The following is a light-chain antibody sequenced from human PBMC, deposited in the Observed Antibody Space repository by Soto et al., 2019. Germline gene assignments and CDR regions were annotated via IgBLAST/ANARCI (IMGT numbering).Light chain of an antibody. Sequence: VLTQSPDTLSFSPWWRSPISSRASQTVTNHLAWYQQKAGQAPRLLIFDASTRASGIPPRFSGSGSGTDFTLTISSLEPEDFAVYYCQQRSNWPPNFGQGTRLEI. J-gene: IGKJ5*01. V-gene: IGKV3-11*01. CDR2: DAS. CDR1: QTVTNH. CDR3: QQRSNWPPN.